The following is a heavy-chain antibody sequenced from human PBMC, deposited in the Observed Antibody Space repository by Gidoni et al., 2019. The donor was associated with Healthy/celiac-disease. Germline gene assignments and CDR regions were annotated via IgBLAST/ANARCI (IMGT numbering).Heavy chain of an antibody. CDR2: ISSSGSTI. CDR3: ARDKEYRYYYYMDV. V-gene: IGHV3-11*01. J-gene: IGHJ6*03. Sequence: QVQLVESGGGLVKPGGSLRLSCSASGLPFRDYYMSWIRQAPGKGLEWVSYISSSGSTIYYADSVKGRFTISRDNAKNSLYLQMNSLRAEDTAVYYCARDKEYRYYYYMDVWGKGTTVTVSS. CDR1: GLPFRDYY. D-gene: IGHD1-1*01.